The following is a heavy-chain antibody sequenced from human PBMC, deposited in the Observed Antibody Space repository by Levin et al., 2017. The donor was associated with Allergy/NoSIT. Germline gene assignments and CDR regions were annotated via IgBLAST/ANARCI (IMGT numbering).Heavy chain of an antibody. D-gene: IGHD2-15*01. J-gene: IGHJ6*02. CDR1: GFTFSSYW. Sequence: GGSLRLSCAASGFTFSSYWMHWVRQAPGKGLVWVSLINSDGSNTNYADSVKGRFTISRDNAKNTLYLQMNSLRAEDTAVYYCVRAEQVVADTVYNYYGLDVWGQGTTVTVSS. CDR3: VRAEQVVADTVYNYYGLDV. V-gene: IGHV3-74*01. CDR2: INSDGSNT.